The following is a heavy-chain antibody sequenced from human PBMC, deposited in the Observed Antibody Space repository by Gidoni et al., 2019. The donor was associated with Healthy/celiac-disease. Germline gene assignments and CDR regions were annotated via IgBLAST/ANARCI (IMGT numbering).Heavy chain of an antibody. CDR2: ISYDGSNK. V-gene: IGHV3-30-3*01. CDR1: GFTFSSYA. J-gene: IGHJ3*02. Sequence: QVQLVESGGGVVQPGRSMRLSCAASGFTFSSYAMHWVRQAPGKGLEGVAVISYDGSNKYYADSVKGRFTISRDNSKNTLYLQMNSLRAEDTAVYYCARDIAVAGNRDAFDIWGQGTMVTVSS. CDR3: ARDIAVAGNRDAFDI. D-gene: IGHD6-19*01.